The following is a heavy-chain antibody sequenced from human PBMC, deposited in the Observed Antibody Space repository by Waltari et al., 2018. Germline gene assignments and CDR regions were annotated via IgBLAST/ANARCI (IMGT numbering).Heavy chain of an antibody. CDR2: IYSGGST. J-gene: IGHJ3*02. D-gene: IGHD3-16*01. Sequence: EVQLVESGGGLIQPGGSLRLSCAASGFTVSSNYMSWVRQAPGKGLEWVSVIYSGGSTYYADSVKGRFTISRDNSKNTLYLQMNSLRAEDTAVYYCASIGARQSLAFDIWGQGTMVTVSS. CDR1: GFTVSSNY. CDR3: ASIGARQSLAFDI. V-gene: IGHV3-53*01.